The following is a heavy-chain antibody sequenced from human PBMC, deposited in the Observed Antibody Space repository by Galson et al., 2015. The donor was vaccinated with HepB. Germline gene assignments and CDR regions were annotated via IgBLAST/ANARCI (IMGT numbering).Heavy chain of an antibody. V-gene: IGHV1-46*01. CDR1: GYTFTSYY. CDR2: INPSGGST. CDR3: ARDWARLRFLEWLPTGGMFDY. Sequence: SVKVSCKASGYTFTSYYMHWVRQAPGQGLEWMGIINPSGGSTSYAQKFQGRVTMTRDTSTSTVYMELSSLRSEDTAVYYCARDWARLRFLEWLPTGGMFDYWGQGTLVTVSS. J-gene: IGHJ4*02. D-gene: IGHD3-3*01.